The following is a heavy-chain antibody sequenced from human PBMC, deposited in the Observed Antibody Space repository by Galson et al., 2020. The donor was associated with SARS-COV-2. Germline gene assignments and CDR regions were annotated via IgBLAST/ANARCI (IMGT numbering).Heavy chain of an antibody. V-gene: IGHV3-21*01. CDR2: ISSSSYI. J-gene: IGHJ4*02. CDR1: GFTFSSYS. D-gene: IGHD2-21*02. CDR3: ARVAGGNSGYYFDY. Sequence: GSLRLSCAASGFTFSSYSMNWVRQAPGKGLEWVSSISSSSYIYYADSVKGRFTISRDNAKNSLYLQMNSLRAEDTAVYYCARVAGGNSGYYFDYWGQGTLVTVSS.